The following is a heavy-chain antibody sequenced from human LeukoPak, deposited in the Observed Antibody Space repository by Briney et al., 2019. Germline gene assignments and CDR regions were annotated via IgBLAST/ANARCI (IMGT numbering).Heavy chain of an antibody. V-gene: IGHV3-30-3*01. CDR3: AREGRDFWSGYYTYFDY. Sequence: PGRSLRLSCAASGFTFSSYAMHWVRQAPGKGLEWVAVISYDGSNKYYAASVKGRFTIPRDNSKNTLYLQMNSLRAEDTAVYYCAREGRDFWSGYYTYFDYWGQGTLVTVSS. D-gene: IGHD3-3*01. CDR1: GFTFSSYA. J-gene: IGHJ4*02. CDR2: ISYDGSNK.